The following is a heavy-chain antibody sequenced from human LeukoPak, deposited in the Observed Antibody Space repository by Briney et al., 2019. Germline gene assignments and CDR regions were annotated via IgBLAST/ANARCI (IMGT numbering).Heavy chain of an antibody. CDR3: ARHHRKTKGYDYVWGSYRYPGHYFDY. CDR2: IYYSGST. Sequence: SETLSLTCTVSGGSISSYYWSWIRQPPGKGLEWIGYIYYSGSTNYNPSLKSRVTISVDTSKNQFSLKLSSVTAADTAVYYCARHHRKTKGYDYVWGSYRYPGHYFDYWGQGTLVTVSS. CDR1: GGSISSYY. V-gene: IGHV4-59*08. D-gene: IGHD3-16*02. J-gene: IGHJ4*02.